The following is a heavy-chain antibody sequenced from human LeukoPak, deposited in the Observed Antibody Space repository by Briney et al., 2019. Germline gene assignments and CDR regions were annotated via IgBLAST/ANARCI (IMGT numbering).Heavy chain of an antibody. Sequence: PSETLSLTCTVSGGSVSSGSYYWSWIRQPPGKGLEWIGYISYSGSANYNPSLKSRATILLDTSKNQFSLRLTSVTPADTAVYYCARGQLGSGMDDPWGQGTLVTVSS. CDR1: GGSVSSGSYY. CDR3: ARGQLGSGMDDP. J-gene: IGHJ5*02. D-gene: IGHD3-10*01. V-gene: IGHV4-61*01. CDR2: ISYSGSA.